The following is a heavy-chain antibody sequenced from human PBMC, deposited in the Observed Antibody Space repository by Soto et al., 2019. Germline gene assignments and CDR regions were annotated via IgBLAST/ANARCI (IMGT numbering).Heavy chain of an antibody. D-gene: IGHD6-6*01. CDR1: GGTFSSYA. V-gene: IGHV1-69*13. CDR3: ARVEVDSSSSWDY. J-gene: IGHJ4*02. Sequence: SVKVSCKASGGTFSSYAISWVRQAPGQGLEWMGGIIPIFGTANYAQKFQGRVTITADESTSTAYMELSSLRSEDTAVYYCARVEVDSSSSWDYWGQGTLVTVSS. CDR2: IIPIFGTA.